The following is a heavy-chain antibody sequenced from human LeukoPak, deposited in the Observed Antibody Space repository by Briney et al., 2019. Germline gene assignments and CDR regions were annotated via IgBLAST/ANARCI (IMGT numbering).Heavy chain of an antibody. J-gene: IGHJ5*02. V-gene: IGHV4-39*07. D-gene: IGHD2-15*01. CDR1: GGSISGSSYY. CDR2: IYYSGST. CDR3: ARERMEFDP. Sequence: SETLSLTCTVSGGSISGSSYYWGWIRQPPGKGLEWIGSIYYSGSTYYNPSLKSRVTISVDTSKNQFSLKLSSVTAADTAVYYCARERMEFDPWGQGTLVTVSS.